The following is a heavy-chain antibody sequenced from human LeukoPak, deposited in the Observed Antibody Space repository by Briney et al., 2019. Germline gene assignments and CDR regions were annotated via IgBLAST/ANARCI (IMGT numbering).Heavy chain of an antibody. J-gene: IGHJ6*03. CDR1: GFTFSSYA. Sequence: GGSLRHSCAASGFTFSSYAMSWVRQAPGKGLEWVSAISGSGGSTYYADSVKGRFTISRDNSKNTLYLQMNSLRAEDTAVYYCAKAVYCSSTSCHYYYYYMDVWGKGTTVTVSS. V-gene: IGHV3-23*01. CDR3: AKAVYCSSTSCHYYYYYMDV. CDR2: ISGSGGST. D-gene: IGHD2-2*01.